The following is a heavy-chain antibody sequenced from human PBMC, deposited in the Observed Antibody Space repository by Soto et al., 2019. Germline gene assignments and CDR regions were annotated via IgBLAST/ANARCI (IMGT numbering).Heavy chain of an antibody. Sequence: QITLRESGPTLVRTTQTLTLTCTFSGFSLTATGAGVAWIRQPPVKTLEWLGMIFWNDDTRYSPSLRGSVTITKDTSKNQVVLTMTDVDPVDTATYYCAHSRRYYDNDSYYSYRTRPDFWGQGILVTVSS. J-gene: IGHJ4*02. V-gene: IGHV2-5*01. CDR1: GFSLTATGAG. CDR2: IFWNDDT. D-gene: IGHD3-22*01. CDR3: AHSRRYYDNDSYYSYRTRPDF.